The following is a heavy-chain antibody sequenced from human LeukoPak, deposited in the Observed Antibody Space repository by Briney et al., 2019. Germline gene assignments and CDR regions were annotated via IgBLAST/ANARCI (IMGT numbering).Heavy chain of an antibody. CDR3: ARDDQSWESLYMDV. CDR2: IYYSGST. CDR1: GGSISSSSYY. V-gene: IGHV4-39*02. D-gene: IGHD1-26*01. Sequence: PSETLSLTCTVSGGSISSSSYYWGCIRQPPGKGLECIGSIYYSGSTYYNPSLKSRVTISVDTSKNQFSLKLSSVTAADTAVYYCARDDQSWESLYMDVWGKGTTVTVSS. J-gene: IGHJ6*03.